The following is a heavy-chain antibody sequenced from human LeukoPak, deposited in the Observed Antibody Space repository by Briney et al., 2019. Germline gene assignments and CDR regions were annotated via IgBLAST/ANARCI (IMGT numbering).Heavy chain of an antibody. CDR2: INPNSGGT. D-gene: IGHD2-21*01. CDR1: GYTFTGYY. CDR3: AREEIRGGENNRFDP. Sequence: GASVKVSCKASGYTFTGYYMHWVRQAPGQGLEWMGWINPNSGGTNYAQKFQGRVTMTRDTSISTAYMELSRLRSDDTAVYYCAREEIRGGENNRFDPWGQGTLVTVSS. J-gene: IGHJ5*02. V-gene: IGHV1-2*02.